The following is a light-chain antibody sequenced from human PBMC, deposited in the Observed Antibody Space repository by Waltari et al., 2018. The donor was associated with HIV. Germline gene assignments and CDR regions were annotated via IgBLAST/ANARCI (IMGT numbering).Light chain of an antibody. Sequence: DIQMTQSPSSLSASVGDTVTITCRASQFISRSLSWYQQTPGNAPKLLIYAESSLQSGVPSRFSGSRSGTDFTHTSSGLHTEDVATYGCQQSYTIPYTSGLGAQVAIK. CDR1: QFISRS. V-gene: IGKV1-39*01. J-gene: IGKJ2*01. CDR2: AES. CDR3: QQSYTIPYT.